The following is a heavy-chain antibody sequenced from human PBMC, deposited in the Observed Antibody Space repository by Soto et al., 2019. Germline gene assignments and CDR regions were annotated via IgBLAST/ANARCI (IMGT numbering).Heavy chain of an antibody. D-gene: IGHD2-2*01. Sequence: QSGGSLRLSCAASGFTFSSYWMHWVRQVPGKGLVWVSRMNSDGSSTNYADSVKGRLTISRDNAKNTLYLQMNSLRAEDTAVYYCVREGYGSSPFDYWGQGTLVTVSS. CDR2: MNSDGSST. J-gene: IGHJ4*02. CDR3: VREGYGSSPFDY. V-gene: IGHV3-74*01. CDR1: GFTFSSYW.